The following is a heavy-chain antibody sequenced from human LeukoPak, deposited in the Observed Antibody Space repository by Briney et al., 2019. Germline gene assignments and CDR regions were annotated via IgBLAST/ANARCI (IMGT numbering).Heavy chain of an antibody. V-gene: IGHV3-74*01. J-gene: IGHJ4*02. CDR2: IDTDGTDT. CDR1: GFTFSSYW. Sequence: GGSLRLSCAASGFTFSSYWMHWVRQAPGKGLVWVSRIDTDGTDTAYADSVKGRFTISRDNAKNTLYLQMNSLRAEDTAVYYCARPRAYDSRDLDYWGQGALVTVSS. CDR3: ARPRAYDSRDLDY. D-gene: IGHD3-16*01.